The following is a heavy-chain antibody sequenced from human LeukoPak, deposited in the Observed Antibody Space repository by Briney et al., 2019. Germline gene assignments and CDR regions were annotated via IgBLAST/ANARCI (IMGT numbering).Heavy chain of an antibody. CDR2: INPDGSST. D-gene: IGHD3-9*01. CDR1: GFTFSSYW. Sequence: GGSLRLSCAASGFTFSSYWMHWVRQAPGKGLVWVSRINPDGSSTSYADSVKGRFTISRDNAKNTLYLQMNSLRAEDTAVYYCATRGDILTGYYMGAFDIWGQGTMVTVSS. V-gene: IGHV3-74*01. J-gene: IGHJ3*02. CDR3: ATRGDILTGYYMGAFDI.